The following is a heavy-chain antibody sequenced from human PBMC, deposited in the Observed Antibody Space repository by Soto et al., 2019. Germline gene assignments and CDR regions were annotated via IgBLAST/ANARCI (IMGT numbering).Heavy chain of an antibody. CDR2: IYYSGST. CDR3: ARENMLVARIYNWFVP. D-gene: IGHD2-15*01. Sequence: QVQLQESGPGLVKPSQTLSLTCTVSGGSISSGGYYWSWIRQHPGKGLEWIGYIYYSGSTYYNPSLKSRVTISVDTSKNQFSLKLSSATAADTAVYYCARENMLVARIYNWFVPWGQGTLVTVSS. V-gene: IGHV4-31*03. CDR1: GGSISSGGYY. J-gene: IGHJ5*02.